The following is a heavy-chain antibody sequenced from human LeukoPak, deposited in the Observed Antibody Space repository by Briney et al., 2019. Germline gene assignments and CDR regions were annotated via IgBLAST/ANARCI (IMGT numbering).Heavy chain of an antibody. CDR2: INPDSGGT. V-gene: IGHV1-2*02. J-gene: IGHJ4*02. CDR1: GYTFTGYY. D-gene: IGHD3-10*01. CDR3: ARDYASLGSGDFDY. Sequence: ASVKVSCKASGYTFTGYYMHWVRQAPGQGLEWMGWINPDSGGTNYAQKFQGRVTMTRDTSISTAYMELSRLRSDVTAIYYCARDYASLGSGDFDYWGQGTLVTVSS.